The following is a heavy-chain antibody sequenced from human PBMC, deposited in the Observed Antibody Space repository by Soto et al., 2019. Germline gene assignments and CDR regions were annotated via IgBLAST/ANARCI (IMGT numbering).Heavy chain of an antibody. V-gene: IGHV3-21*01. CDR3: ARDVVVYFDY. D-gene: IGHD2-2*01. J-gene: IGHJ4*02. CDR1: GFTFSSYS. CDR2: ISSSSSYK. Sequence: GGSLRLSCAASGFTFSSYSMNWVRQAPGKGLEWVSSISSSSSYKYYADSVKGRFTISRDNAKNSLYLQMNSLRAEDTAVYYCARDVVVYFDYWGQGTLVTVSS.